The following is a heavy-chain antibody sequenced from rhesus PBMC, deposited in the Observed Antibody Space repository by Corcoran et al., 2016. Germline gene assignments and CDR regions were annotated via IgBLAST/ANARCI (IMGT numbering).Heavy chain of an antibody. J-gene: IGHJ5-1*01. CDR3: ARHTPGGGGRTVRFDV. Sequence: QVQLQESGPGLVKPSETLSLTCAVCGDSISGEQGWSWIRQPPGKGLGWIGYINGDTDSTHYNPSLRSLVTLSTDPSKSQFSLILSSLSAADTAVYFCARHTPGGGGRTVRFDVWGPGILVTVSS. V-gene: IGHV4-65*01. CDR2: INGDTDST. CDR1: GDSISGEQG. D-gene: IGHD1-14*01.